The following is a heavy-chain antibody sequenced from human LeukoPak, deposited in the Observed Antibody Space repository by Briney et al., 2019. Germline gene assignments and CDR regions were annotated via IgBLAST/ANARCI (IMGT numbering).Heavy chain of an antibody. CDR3: ARDRHGDSSSTPKEYNWFDP. J-gene: IGHJ5*02. Sequence: MASETLSLTCTVSGGSISSSSYYWGWIRQPPGRGLEWIGSIYYSGSTYYNPSLKSRVTISVDTSKNQFSLKLSSVTAADTAVYYCARDRHGDSSSTPKEYNWFDPWGQGTLVTVSS. D-gene: IGHD6-6*01. CDR2: IYYSGST. V-gene: IGHV4-39*07. CDR1: GGSISSSSYY.